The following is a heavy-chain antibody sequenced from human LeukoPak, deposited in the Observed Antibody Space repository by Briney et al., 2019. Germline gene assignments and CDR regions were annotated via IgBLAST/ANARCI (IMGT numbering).Heavy chain of an antibody. J-gene: IGHJ3*02. CDR2: INHSGST. CDR1: GGSFSGYY. CDR3: ARDLADYDILTGEKYGGAFDI. V-gene: IGHV4-34*01. D-gene: IGHD3-9*01. Sequence: SETLSLTCAVYGGSFSGYYWSWIRQPPGEGLEWIGEINHSGSTNYNPSLKSRVTISVDTSKNQFSLKLSSVTAADTAGYYCARDLADYDILTGEKYGGAFDIWGQGTMVTVSS.